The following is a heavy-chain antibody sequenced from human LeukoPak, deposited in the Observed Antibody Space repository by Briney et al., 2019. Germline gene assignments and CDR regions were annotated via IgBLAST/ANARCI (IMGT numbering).Heavy chain of an antibody. Sequence: SETLSLTCTVSGGSISSYYWSWIRQPPGKGLEWIGYIYYSGSTNYNPSLKSRVTISVDTSKNQFSLKLSSVTAADTAVYYCASADSVVPHYWYFDLWGRGTPVTVSS. D-gene: IGHD4-23*01. J-gene: IGHJ2*01. CDR2: IYYSGST. CDR3: ASADSVVPHYWYFDL. CDR1: GGSISSYY. V-gene: IGHV4-59*01.